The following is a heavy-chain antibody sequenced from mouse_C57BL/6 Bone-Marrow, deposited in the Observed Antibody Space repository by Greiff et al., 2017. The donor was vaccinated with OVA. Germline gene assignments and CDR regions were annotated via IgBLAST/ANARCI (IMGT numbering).Heavy chain of an antibody. CDR2: IDPSDSET. J-gene: IGHJ2*01. Sequence: QVQLQQPGAELVRPGSSVKLSCKASGYTFTSYWMHWVKQRPIQGLEWIGNIDPSDSETHYNQKFKDKATLTVDKSSSTAYMQLSGLTSEDSAVYYCARRGTGTGNGYWGQGTTLTVSS. CDR1: GYTFTSYW. D-gene: IGHD4-1*01. V-gene: IGHV1-52*01. CDR3: ARRGTGTGNGY.